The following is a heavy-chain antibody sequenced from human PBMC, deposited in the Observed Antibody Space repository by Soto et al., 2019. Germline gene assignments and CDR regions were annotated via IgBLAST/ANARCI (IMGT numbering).Heavy chain of an antibody. CDR3: TREVAATRVFSRKYYYYGMDV. CDR2: IYYSGST. D-gene: IGHD2-15*01. J-gene: IGHJ6*02. V-gene: IGHV4-30-4*01. Sequence: PSETLSLTCTVSGGSISSGDYYWSWIRQPPGKGLEWIGYIYYSGSTYNNPSLKSRVTISVDTSKNQFSLKLSSVTAADTAVYYCTREVAATRVFSRKYYYYGMDVWGQGTTVTVSS. CDR1: GGSISSGDYY.